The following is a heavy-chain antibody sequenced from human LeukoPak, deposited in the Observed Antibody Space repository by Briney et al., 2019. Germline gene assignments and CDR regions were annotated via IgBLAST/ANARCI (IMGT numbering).Heavy chain of an antibody. CDR1: GGTFSSDG. CDR2: IIPSFGTA. CDR3: ARLSTGGYYYGSGFDY. V-gene: IGHV1-69*13. Sequence: SVKISCKASGGTFSSDGISWVLQAPGQGLEWMGGIIPSFGTANYAQKFQGKVTITADESTSTAYMELSSLRSEDTAVYYCARLSTGGYYYGSGFDYWGQGTLVTVSS. D-gene: IGHD3-10*01. J-gene: IGHJ4*02.